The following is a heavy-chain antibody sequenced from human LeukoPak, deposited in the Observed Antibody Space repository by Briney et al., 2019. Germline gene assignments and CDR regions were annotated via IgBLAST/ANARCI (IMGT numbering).Heavy chain of an antibody. CDR1: GYAFTSNG. Sequence: ASVKVSCKASGYAFTSNGISWVRQAPGRGLEWMGWISTYNGNTNYAQKLQGRVTLTTDTSTSTAYMEPRSLRSDDTAVYYCAREHCSSTSCYRGNSFDIWGQGTMVTVSS. J-gene: IGHJ3*02. D-gene: IGHD2-2*01. V-gene: IGHV1-18*01. CDR2: ISTYNGNT. CDR3: AREHCSSTSCYRGNSFDI.